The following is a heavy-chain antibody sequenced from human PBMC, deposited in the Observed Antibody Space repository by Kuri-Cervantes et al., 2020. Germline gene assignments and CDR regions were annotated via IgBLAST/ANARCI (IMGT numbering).Heavy chain of an antibody. V-gene: IGHV3-23*01. CDR2: LSGSGGTT. J-gene: IGHJ4*02. CDR3: AKAILIVPGGPFDY. Sequence: GGSLRLSCAASGFTFSSHAMNWVRQAPGKGLEWVSVLSGSGGTTYYAESVKGRFTISRDNSKKTLYLQMNNLRAEDTAAYYCAKAILIVPGGPFDYWGQGTLVTVSS. CDR1: GFTFSSHA. D-gene: IGHD6-19*01.